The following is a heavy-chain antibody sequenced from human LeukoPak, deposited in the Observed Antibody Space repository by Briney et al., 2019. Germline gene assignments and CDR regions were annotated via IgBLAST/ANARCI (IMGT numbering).Heavy chain of an antibody. CDR3: ARESVLGIAAF. CDR2: ISSSSSTI. D-gene: IGHD6-13*01. Sequence: PGGSLRLSCAASGFTFSSYSMNWVRQAPGKGLEWVSYISSSSSTIYYADSVKGRFTISRDNAKNSLYLQMNSLRAEDMAVYYCARESVLGIAAFGGQGTLVTVSS. J-gene: IGHJ4*02. CDR1: GFTFSSYS. V-gene: IGHV3-48*01.